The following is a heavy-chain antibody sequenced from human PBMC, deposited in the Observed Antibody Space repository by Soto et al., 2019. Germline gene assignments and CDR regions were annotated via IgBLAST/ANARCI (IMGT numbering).Heavy chain of an antibody. V-gene: IGHV4-4*07. J-gene: IGHJ4*02. D-gene: IGHD3-9*01. CDR3: ARASQCKSYFDCFAWLDY. Sequence: LSLTCTVSSDSISGPYWTWIRQPAGKGLEWIGRIYSSGETNYNPSLTGRVIMSLDTSKNQFSLRLTSVTAADTAVYYCARASQCKSYFDCFAWLDYWGQGTLVTVSS. CDR2: IYSSGET. CDR1: SDSISGPY.